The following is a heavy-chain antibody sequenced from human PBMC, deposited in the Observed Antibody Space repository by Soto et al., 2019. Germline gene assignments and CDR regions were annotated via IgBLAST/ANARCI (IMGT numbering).Heavy chain of an antibody. CDR1: GGSFSGYY. J-gene: IGHJ6*02. D-gene: IGHD2-15*01. V-gene: IGHV4-34*01. Sequence: SETLSLTCAVYGGSFSGYYWSWIRQPPGKGLEWIGEINHSGSTNYNPSLKSRVTISVDTSKNQFSLKLSSVTAADTAVYYCAREVSVGGNPRPTYYYYGMDAWGQGTTVTV. CDR2: INHSGST. CDR3: AREVSVGGNPRPTYYYYGMDA.